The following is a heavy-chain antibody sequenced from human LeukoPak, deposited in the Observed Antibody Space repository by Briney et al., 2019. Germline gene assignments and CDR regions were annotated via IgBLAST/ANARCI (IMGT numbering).Heavy chain of an antibody. CDR2: INHSGST. Sequence: SETLSLTCAVYGGSFSGYYRSWIRQPPGKGLEWIGEINHSGSTNYNPSLKSRVTISVDTSKNQFSLKLSSVTAADTAVYYCARGGKQWLNRYPPRIFDYWGQGTLVTVSS. CDR1: GGSFSGYY. CDR3: ARGGKQWLNRYPPRIFDY. J-gene: IGHJ4*02. D-gene: IGHD6-19*01. V-gene: IGHV4-34*01.